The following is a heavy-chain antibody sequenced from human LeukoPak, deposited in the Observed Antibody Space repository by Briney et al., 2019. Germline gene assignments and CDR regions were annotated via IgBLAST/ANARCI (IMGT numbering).Heavy chain of an antibody. V-gene: IGHV1-46*03. CDR1: GYTFTSYY. J-gene: IGHJ4*02. CDR3: ARDLIMITFGGGLDY. D-gene: IGHD3-16*01. CDR2: INPSGGST. Sequence: ASVKASCKASGYTFTSYYMHWVRQAPGQGLEWMGIINPSGGSTSYAQKFQGRVTMTRDTSTSTVYMELSSLRSEDTAVYYCARDLIMITFGGGLDYWGQGTLVTVSS.